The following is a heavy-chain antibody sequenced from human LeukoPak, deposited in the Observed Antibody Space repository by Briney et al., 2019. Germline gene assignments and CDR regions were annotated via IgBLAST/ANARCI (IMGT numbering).Heavy chain of an antibody. J-gene: IGHJ4*02. Sequence: GRSLRLSCAASGFTFSSYGMHWVRQAPGKGLEWVAVIWYDGSNKYYADSVKGRFTISRDNSKNTLYLQMNSLRAEDTAVYYCAKFYYYDSSGSDYWGQGTLITVSS. V-gene: IGHV3-33*06. CDR1: GFTFSSYG. D-gene: IGHD3-22*01. CDR2: IWYDGSNK. CDR3: AKFYYYDSSGSDY.